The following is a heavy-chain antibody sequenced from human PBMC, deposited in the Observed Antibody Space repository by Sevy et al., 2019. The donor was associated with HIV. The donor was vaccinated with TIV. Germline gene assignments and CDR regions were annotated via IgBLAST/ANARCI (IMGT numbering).Heavy chain of an antibody. V-gene: IGHV3-33*08. Sequence: GGSLRLSCAASGFTFSSYGMHWVRQAPGKGLEWVAVIWYDGSNKYYADSVKGRFTISRDNSKNTLYLQMNSLRAEDTAVYYWTSDVVVDTAMAAGAIHYYYYMDVWGKGTTVTVSS. D-gene: IGHD5-18*01. CDR1: GFTFSSYG. J-gene: IGHJ6*03. CDR2: IWYDGSNK. CDR3: TSDVVVDTAMAAGAIHYYYYMDV.